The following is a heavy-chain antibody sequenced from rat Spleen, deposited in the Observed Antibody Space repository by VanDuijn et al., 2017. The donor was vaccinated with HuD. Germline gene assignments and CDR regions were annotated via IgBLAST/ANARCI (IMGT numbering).Heavy chain of an antibody. D-gene: IGHD1-12*02. Sequence: QVQLKESGPGLVQPSQTLSLTCSVSGFSLISNTVHWVRQPPGKGLEWMGGIWGDGSTDYNSALKSRLSISRDTSKSQVFLKMDSLQTDDTVIYFCARDVANYYGGTYGVMAAWGQGASVTVSS. CDR2: IWGDGST. J-gene: IGHJ4*01. CDR1: GFSLISNT. CDR3: ARDVANYYGGTYGVMAA. V-gene: IGHV2-1*01.